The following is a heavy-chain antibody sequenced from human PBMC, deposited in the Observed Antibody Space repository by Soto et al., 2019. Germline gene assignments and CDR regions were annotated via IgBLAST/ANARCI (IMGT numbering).Heavy chain of an antibody. CDR1: GFTFSSYW. Sequence: GGSLRLSCAASGFTFSSYWMSWVRQAPGKGLEWVANIKQDGSEKYYVDSVKGRFTISRDNAKNSLYLQMNSLRAEDTAVYYCARRGYSGYDYYYYYYMDVWGKGTTVTVSS. CDR2: IKQDGSEK. D-gene: IGHD5-12*01. J-gene: IGHJ6*03. CDR3: ARRGYSGYDYYYYYYMDV. V-gene: IGHV3-7*01.